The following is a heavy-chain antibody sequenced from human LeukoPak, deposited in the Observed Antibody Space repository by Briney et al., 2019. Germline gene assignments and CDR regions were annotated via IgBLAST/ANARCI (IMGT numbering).Heavy chain of an antibody. D-gene: IGHD3-22*01. Sequence: SVKVSCKASGGTFSSYAISWVRQAPGQGLEWMGGIIPIFGTANYAQKFQGRVTITADESTSTAYMELSRLRSDDTAVYYCARDLSDSSYGMDVWGKGTTVTVSS. V-gene: IGHV1-69*01. CDR2: IIPIFGTA. CDR3: ARDLSDSSYGMDV. J-gene: IGHJ6*04. CDR1: GGTFSSYA.